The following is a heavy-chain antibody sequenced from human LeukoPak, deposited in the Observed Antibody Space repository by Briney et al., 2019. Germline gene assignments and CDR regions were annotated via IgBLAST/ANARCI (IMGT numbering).Heavy chain of an antibody. V-gene: IGHV3-48*01. D-gene: IGHD3-22*01. CDR3: ARANSGYDSYYYFYGMDV. CDR2: IDSSSRTI. Sequence: RGSLRLSCAHSGFTLSIYTISWGRQAPGGGLEWVSYIDSSSRTINYANSGRGRSTISKATAKNSLYLQMNSLRAEDPAVNYFARANSGYDSYYYFYGMDVWGQGTTVTVSS. CDR1: GFTLSIYT. J-gene: IGHJ6*02.